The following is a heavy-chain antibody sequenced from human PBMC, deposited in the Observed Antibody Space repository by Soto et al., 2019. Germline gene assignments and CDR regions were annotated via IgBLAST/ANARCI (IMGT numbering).Heavy chain of an antibody. CDR1: GYTLTELS. J-gene: IGHJ6*02. CDR2: FDPEDGET. D-gene: IGHD3-10*01. CDR3: AKPKSMVRGVIKSGGMDV. V-gene: IGHV1-24*01. Sequence: ASVKVSCKVSGYTLTELSMHWVRQAPGKGLEWMGGFDPEDGETIYAQKFQGRVTMTEDTSTDTAYMELSSLRSEDTAVYYCAKPKSMVRGVIKSGGMDVWGQGTTVTVSS.